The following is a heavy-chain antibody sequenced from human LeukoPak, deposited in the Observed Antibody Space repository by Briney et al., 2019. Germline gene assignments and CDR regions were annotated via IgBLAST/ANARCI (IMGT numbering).Heavy chain of an antibody. CDR3: ARDPDYGSGQGY. D-gene: IGHD3-10*01. J-gene: IGHJ4*02. V-gene: IGHV1-69*01. Sequence: SVKVSCKASGGTFSSYAISWVRQAPGQGLEWMGGIIPIFGTANYAQKSQGRVTITADESTSTAYMELSSLRSEDTAVYYCARDPDYGSGQGYWGQGTLVTVPS. CDR2: IIPIFGTA. CDR1: GGTFSSYA.